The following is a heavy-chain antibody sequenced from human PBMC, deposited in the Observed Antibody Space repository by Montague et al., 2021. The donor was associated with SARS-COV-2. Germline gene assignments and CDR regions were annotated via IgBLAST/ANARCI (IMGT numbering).Heavy chain of an antibody. Sequence: SETLSLTCTVSGGSISSSGYYWGWIRQPPGKGLEWIGSIYYSGSTYYNPSLKSRVTISVDTSKYQFSLKLSSVTAADTAVYYCARVGRQQLVRLSGMDVWGQGTTVTVSS. J-gene: IGHJ6*02. CDR1: GGSISSSGYY. CDR2: IYYSGST. D-gene: IGHD6-13*01. V-gene: IGHV4-39*07. CDR3: ARVGRQQLVRLSGMDV.